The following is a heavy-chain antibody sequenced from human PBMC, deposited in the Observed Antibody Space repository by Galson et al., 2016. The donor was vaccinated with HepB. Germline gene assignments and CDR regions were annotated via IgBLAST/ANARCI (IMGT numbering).Heavy chain of an antibody. J-gene: IGHJ4*02. CDR3: ASKVRGFLVY. Sequence: ETLSPTCAVSGGSISSSNWWTWVRRPPGKGLEWIGHIYHSGSTNYNPSLKRRVTISVDKSNNQFSLKLSSVTAADTAVYYCASKVRGFLVYWGQGTLVTVSS. D-gene: IGHD4-23*01. V-gene: IGHV4-4*02. CDR1: GGSISSSNW. CDR2: IYHSGST.